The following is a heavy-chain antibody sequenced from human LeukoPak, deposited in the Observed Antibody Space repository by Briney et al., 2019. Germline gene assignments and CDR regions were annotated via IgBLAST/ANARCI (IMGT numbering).Heavy chain of an antibody. CDR3: ARAPYYYEYYYYGMDV. CDR1: GFTFSSYW. J-gene: IGHJ6*02. V-gene: IGHV3-74*01. Sequence: GGSLRLSCAASGFTFSSYWMHWVRQAPGKGLVCVSRINSDGSSTSYADSVKGRFTISRDNAKNTLYLQMNSLRAEDTAVYYCARAPYYYEYYYYGMDVWGQGTTVTVSS. CDR2: INSDGSST. D-gene: IGHD3-22*01.